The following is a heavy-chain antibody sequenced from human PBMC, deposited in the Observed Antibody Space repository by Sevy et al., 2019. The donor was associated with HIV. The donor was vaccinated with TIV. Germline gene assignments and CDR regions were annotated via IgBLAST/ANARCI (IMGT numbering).Heavy chain of an antibody. J-gene: IGHJ4*02. CDR1: GFTFSSYA. CDR2: ISGSGGST. V-gene: IGHV3-23*01. CDR3: GKAVVDTAMVRGFDY. Sequence: GGSLRLSCAASGFTFSSYAMSWVRQAPGKGLEWVSAISGSGGSTYYADSVKGRFTISRDNSKNTLYLQMNSLRAEDTAVYYCGKAVVDTAMVRGFDYWGQGTLVTVSS. D-gene: IGHD5-18*01.